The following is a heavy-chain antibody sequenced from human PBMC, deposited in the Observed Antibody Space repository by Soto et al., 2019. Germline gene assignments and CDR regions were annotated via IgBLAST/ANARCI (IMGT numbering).Heavy chain of an antibody. CDR2: IKQDGSEK. CDR1: GFTFSNYW. Sequence: LRLSCAASGFTFSNYWMTWVRQAPGKGLEWVANIKQDGSEKYYVDSVKGRFTISRDNAKNSLYLQMNSLRAEDTAVYYCARGCSGGSCYSIWFDYWGQGTQVTVSS. V-gene: IGHV3-7*03. D-gene: IGHD2-15*01. CDR3: ARGCSGGSCYSIWFDY. J-gene: IGHJ4*02.